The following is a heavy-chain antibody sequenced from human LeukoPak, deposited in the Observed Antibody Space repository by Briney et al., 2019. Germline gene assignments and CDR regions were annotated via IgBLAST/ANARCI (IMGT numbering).Heavy chain of an antibody. Sequence: SETLSLTCAVYGGSFSSGSYYWSWIRQPAGKGLEWIGRIYTSGSTNYNPSLKSRVTISVDTSKNQFSLKLSSVTAADTAVYYCAREVYYGSGSLQWFDPWGQGTLVTVSS. D-gene: IGHD3-10*01. CDR2: IYTSGST. CDR1: GGSFSSGSYY. V-gene: IGHV4-61*02. CDR3: AREVYYGSGSLQWFDP. J-gene: IGHJ5*02.